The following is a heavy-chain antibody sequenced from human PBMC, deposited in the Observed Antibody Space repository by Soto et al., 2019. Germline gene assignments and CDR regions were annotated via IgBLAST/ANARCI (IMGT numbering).Heavy chain of an antibody. CDR2: ISYDGSNK. D-gene: IGHD3-3*01. V-gene: IGHV3-30*18. CDR1: GFTFSSYG. J-gene: IGHJ3*01. CDR3: AKDQLPYDF. Sequence: GGSLRLSCAASGFTFSSYGMHWVRQAPGKGLEWVAVISYDGSNKYYADSVKGRFTISRDNSKNTLYLQMNSLRAEDTAVYYCAKDQLPYDFWGQGTMVTVSS.